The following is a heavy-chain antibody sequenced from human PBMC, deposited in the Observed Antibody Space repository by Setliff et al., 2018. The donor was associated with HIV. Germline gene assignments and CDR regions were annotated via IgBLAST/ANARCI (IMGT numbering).Heavy chain of an antibody. D-gene: IGHD3-22*01. V-gene: IGHV3-33*06. CDR2: IWYDGSNK. J-gene: IGHJ3*01. Sequence: GGSLRLSCAASGFTFSDYGMHWVRQAPGKGLEWVAMIWYDGSNKYYEDSVKGRFTISRDNSNNTLSLQMSSLRAEDTALYYCAKLDYYDYSGSWARKVAIDFWGRGTMVTVSS. CDR3: AKLDYYDYSGSWARKVAIDF. CDR1: GFTFSDYG.